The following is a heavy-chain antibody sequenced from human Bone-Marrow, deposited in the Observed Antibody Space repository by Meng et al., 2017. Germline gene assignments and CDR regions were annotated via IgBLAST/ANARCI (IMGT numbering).Heavy chain of an antibody. Sequence: GESLKISCKGSGYSFTSYWIGWVRQMPGKGLEWVGIIYPGDSDTRYSPSFQGQVTISADKSISTAYLQWSSLKASDTAMYYCARQTGGVRGVISWFDPWGQGTLVTVSS. V-gene: IGHV5-51*01. CDR3: ARQTGGVRGVISWFDP. J-gene: IGHJ5*02. D-gene: IGHD3-10*01. CDR2: IYPGDSDT. CDR1: GYSFTSYW.